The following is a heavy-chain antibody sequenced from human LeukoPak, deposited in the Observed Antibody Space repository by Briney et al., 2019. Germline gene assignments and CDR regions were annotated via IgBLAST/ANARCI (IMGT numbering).Heavy chain of an antibody. Sequence: PGGSPRLSCAASGFTFSSYAMSWVRQAPGKGPEWVSAISGSGGSTYYADSVKGRFTISRDNSKNTLYLQMNSLRAEDTAVYYCAKDQGGLWFGELSRNWFDPWGQGTLVTVSS. J-gene: IGHJ5*02. CDR2: ISGSGGST. D-gene: IGHD3-10*01. CDR1: GFTFSSYA. V-gene: IGHV3-23*01. CDR3: AKDQGGLWFGELSRNWFDP.